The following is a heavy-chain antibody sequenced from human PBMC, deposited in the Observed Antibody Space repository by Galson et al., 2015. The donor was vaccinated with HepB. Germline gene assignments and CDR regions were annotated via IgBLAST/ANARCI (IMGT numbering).Heavy chain of an antibody. V-gene: IGHV3-23*01. J-gene: IGHJ4*02. Sequence: SLRLSCAASGFTFSNYAMSWVRQARGKGLEWVSTISASGADTKYAESVNGRFTISRGNANNTLSLQMTSPRDEDTALYFCAKGRYASRSHFDSWGQGALVTVSS. CDR3: AKGRYASRSHFDS. CDR2: ISASGADT. D-gene: IGHD3-16*01. CDR1: GFTFSNYA.